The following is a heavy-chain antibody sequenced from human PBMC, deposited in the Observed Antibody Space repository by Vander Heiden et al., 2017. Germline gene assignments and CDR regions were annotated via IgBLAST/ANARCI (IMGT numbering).Heavy chain of an antibody. CDR3: ARSRGYYDSSGYHLFDY. V-gene: IGHV1-46*01. CDR2: INPSGGST. Sequence: QVQLVQSGAEVKEPGASVKVSCKASGNTFTSYYMHWVRQAPGQGLEWMGIINPSGGSTSYAQKFQGRVTMTRDTSTSTVYMELSSLRSEDTAVYYCARSRGYYDSSGYHLFDYWGQGTLVTVSS. D-gene: IGHD3-22*01. CDR1: GNTFTSYY. J-gene: IGHJ4*02.